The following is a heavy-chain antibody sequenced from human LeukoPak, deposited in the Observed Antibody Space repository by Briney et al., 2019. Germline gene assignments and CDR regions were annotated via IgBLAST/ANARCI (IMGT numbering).Heavy chain of an antibody. D-gene: IGHD3-22*01. CDR1: GFTFSSNA. J-gene: IGHJ4*02. CDR3: AGGMIRGDY. Sequence: GGSLRLSCAASGFTFSSNAMSWVRQAPGRGLEWVSGISASGGSTYYADSVKGGFTISRDNSKNTLYLQMDSLRVEDTAVYYCAGGMIRGDYWGQGTLVTVSS. CDR2: ISASGGST. V-gene: IGHV3-23*01.